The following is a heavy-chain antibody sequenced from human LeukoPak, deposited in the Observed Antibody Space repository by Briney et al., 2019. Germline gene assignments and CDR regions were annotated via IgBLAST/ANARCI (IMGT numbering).Heavy chain of an antibody. J-gene: IGHJ4*02. CDR1: GFTFSTSW. Sequence: GGSLRLSRAASGFTFSTSWMDWVRQAPGKGLEWVANIKKDGSEKYYVDSVKGRFVISRDNAKNSLYLQMNNLRAEDTATYYCSRSLDYWGQGIRVIVSS. CDR3: SRSLDY. CDR2: IKKDGSEK. V-gene: IGHV3-7*01.